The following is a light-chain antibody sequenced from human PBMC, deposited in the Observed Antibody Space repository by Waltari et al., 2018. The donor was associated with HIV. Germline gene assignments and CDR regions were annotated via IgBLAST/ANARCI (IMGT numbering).Light chain of an antibody. V-gene: IGKV1-12*01. Sequence: DIQLTQSPSFVSASVGDSVSITCRSSQNIRTSLAWYQRGPGEAPSLLIYEASRLQGGVPSRFSGSGSGTSFILNIDKLQAEDFAMYYCQQANSFPHTFGGGT. J-gene: IGKJ4*01. CDR1: QNIRTS. CDR2: EAS. CDR3: QQANSFPHT.